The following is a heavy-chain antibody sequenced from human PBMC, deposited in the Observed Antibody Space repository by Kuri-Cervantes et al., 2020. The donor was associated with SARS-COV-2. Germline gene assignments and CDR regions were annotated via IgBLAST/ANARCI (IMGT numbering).Heavy chain of an antibody. CDR1: GFRFTTYW. D-gene: IGHD1-26*01. CDR3: ARTRGSYYTDAFDL. V-gene: IGHV5-51*01. Sequence: GGSLRLSCKGSGFRFTTYWIGWVRQMPGKGLEWMAIIYPTDSDTRYSPSFQGQVTISADKSIGTAYLQWSSLKASDSAMYYCARTRGSYYTDAFDLWGQGTMVTVSS. CDR2: IYPTDSDT. J-gene: IGHJ3*01.